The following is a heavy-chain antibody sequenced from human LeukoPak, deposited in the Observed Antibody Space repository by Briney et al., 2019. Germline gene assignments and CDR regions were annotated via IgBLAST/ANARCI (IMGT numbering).Heavy chain of an antibody. CDR1: GGSINISY. CDR2: IYYRGST. J-gene: IGHJ3*02. D-gene: IGHD6-13*01. V-gene: IGHV4-59*08. CDR3: ARSGVFTGYDAFDI. Sequence: SETLSLTCTVSGGSINISYWSWIRQPPGKGLEWIGYIYYRGSTNYNPSLKSRVTISVDTSKNQYSLKLSSVTAADAAVYYCARSGVFTGYDAFDIWGQGTRVTVSS.